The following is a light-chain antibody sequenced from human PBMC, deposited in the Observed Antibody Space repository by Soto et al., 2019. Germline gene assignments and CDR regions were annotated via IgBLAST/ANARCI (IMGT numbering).Light chain of an antibody. CDR3: ATWDSSLSVVL. CDR2: DNT. CDR1: SSNIGNNY. J-gene: IGLJ2*01. Sequence: QSVLTQPPSVSAAPGQKVTISCSGSSSNIGNNYVAWYQHLPGAAPKLLIYDNTHRPSGIPDRFSGSKSGTSATLGITGLQTGDEADYYCATWDSSLSVVLFGGGTKLTVL. V-gene: IGLV1-51*01.